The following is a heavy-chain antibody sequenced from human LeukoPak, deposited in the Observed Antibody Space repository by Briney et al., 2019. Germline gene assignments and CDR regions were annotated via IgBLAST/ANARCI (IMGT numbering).Heavy chain of an antibody. V-gene: IGHV4-34*01. J-gene: IGHJ4*02. D-gene: IGHD4-17*01. Sequence: SETLSLTCAVSGGSFSGYYWSWIRQPPGKGLEWVWEINHSGSTNYNPSLKSRVTISVDTSKNQFSLKSSSVTAADTGVYYCARVGGDYGYYGYYWGQGTLVTDTS. CDR1: GGSFSGYY. CDR2: INHSGST. CDR3: ARVGGDYGYYGYY.